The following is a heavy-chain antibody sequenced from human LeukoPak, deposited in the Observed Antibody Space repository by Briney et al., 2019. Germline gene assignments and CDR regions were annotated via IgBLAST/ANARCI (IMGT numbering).Heavy chain of an antibody. D-gene: IGHD5-12*01. CDR1: GFTFSNYG. V-gene: IGHV3-33*01. CDR2: IWYDGSHQ. Sequence: GRSLRLSCAASGFTFSNYGMHWVRQAPGKGLEWVSTIWYDGSHQYYADSVKGRFIISRGNSKNTLYLQMHSLRAEDTAVYYCVRDRLCNGYDCGQYLDYWGQGSLVTVSS. CDR3: VRDRLCNGYDCGQYLDY. J-gene: IGHJ4*02.